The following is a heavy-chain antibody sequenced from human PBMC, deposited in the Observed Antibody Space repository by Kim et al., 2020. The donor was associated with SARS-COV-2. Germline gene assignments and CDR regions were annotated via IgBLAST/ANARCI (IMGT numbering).Heavy chain of an antibody. J-gene: IGHJ4*02. Sequence: ANYGKGRFTIARDNDKNTLYLQMDSLRAEDTAVYYCARRAYSGSYYYFDDWGQGTLVTVSS. CDR3: ARRAYSGSYYYFDD. V-gene: IGHV3-74*01. D-gene: IGHD1-26*01.